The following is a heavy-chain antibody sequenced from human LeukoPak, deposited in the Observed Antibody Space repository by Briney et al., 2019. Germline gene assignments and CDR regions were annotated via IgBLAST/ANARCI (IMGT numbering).Heavy chain of an antibody. J-gene: IGHJ4*02. CDR1: EFSVGSNY. CDR3: ASHYDTSGTDIDY. CDR2: IYSGGST. Sequence: GGSLRLSCAASEFSVGSNYMTWVRQAPGKGLEWVSLIYSGGSTYYADSVKGRFTISRDNSKNTLYLQMNSLRAEDTAVYYCASHYDTSGTDIDYWGQGTLVTVSS. V-gene: IGHV3-66*04. D-gene: IGHD3-22*01.